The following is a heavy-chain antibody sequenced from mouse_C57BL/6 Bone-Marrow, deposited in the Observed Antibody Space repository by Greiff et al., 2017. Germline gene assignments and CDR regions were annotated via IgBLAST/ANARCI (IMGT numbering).Heavy chain of an antibody. Sequence: QVQLKESGPGLVAPSQSLSITCTVSGFSLTSYGVSWVRQPPGKGLEWLGVIWGDGGTNYHSALISRLSISKDNAKSQVYLKLNSLQTDSTATYYGAARFYYYGSSYDAMDYWGQGTSVTVSS. V-gene: IGHV2-3*01. CDR1: GFSLTSYG. CDR3: AARFYYYGSSYDAMDY. D-gene: IGHD1-1*01. J-gene: IGHJ4*01. CDR2: IWGDGGT.